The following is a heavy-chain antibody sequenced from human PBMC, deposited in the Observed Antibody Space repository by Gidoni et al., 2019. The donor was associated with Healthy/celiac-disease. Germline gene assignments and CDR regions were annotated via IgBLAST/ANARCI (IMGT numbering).Heavy chain of an antibody. CDR1: GGSISSSSYY. CDR3: ARLWPSSWGNWFDP. J-gene: IGHJ5*02. D-gene: IGHD6-13*01. CDR2: IYYSGST. Sequence: QLQLQESGPGLVKPSETLSLTCTVSGGSISSSSYYWGWIRQPQGKGMEWIGSIYYSGSTYYNPSLKSRVTISVDTSKNQFSLKLSSVTAADTAVYYCARLWPSSWGNWFDPWGQGTLVTVSS. V-gene: IGHV4-39*01.